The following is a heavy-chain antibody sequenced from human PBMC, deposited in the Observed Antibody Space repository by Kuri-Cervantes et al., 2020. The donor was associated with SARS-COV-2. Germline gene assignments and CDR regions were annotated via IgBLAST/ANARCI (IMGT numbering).Heavy chain of an antibody. V-gene: IGHV4-34*01. CDR2: INHGGST. CDR1: GGSFSDYA. CDR3: ARGSPGY. Sequence: SQTLSLTCAVYGGSFSDYAWTWIRQTPEKGPEWIGQINHGGSTSYNPSLKSRVTISVDTSKKQFSLKLTPVTVADTAVYYCARGSPGYWGQGTLVTVSS. J-gene: IGHJ4*02.